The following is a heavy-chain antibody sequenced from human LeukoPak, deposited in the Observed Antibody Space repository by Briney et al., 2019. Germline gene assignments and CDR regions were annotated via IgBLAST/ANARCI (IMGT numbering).Heavy chain of an antibody. Sequence: PGGSLRLSCAASGFTFSSYAMSWVRQAPGKGLEWVSAISGSGGSTYYADSVKGRFTISRDNSKNTLYLQMNSLRAEDTAVYYCAKVLRYYDSTGSFDYWGQGTLVTVSS. D-gene: IGHD3-22*01. CDR3: AKVLRYYDSTGSFDY. V-gene: IGHV3-23*01. CDR2: ISGSGGST. J-gene: IGHJ4*02. CDR1: GFTFSSYA.